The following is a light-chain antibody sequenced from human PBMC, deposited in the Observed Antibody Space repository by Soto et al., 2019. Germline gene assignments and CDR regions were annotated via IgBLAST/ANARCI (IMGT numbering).Light chain of an antibody. CDR3: QQTDSTLNS. Sequence: DIQVTQSPSSLSASVGDRVTITCRASQNIRTYLNWYQQRPGKPPKLLIHTASTLQSGVPSRFSCSGSGTDFTLTNSSLQPEDFSTYYCQQTDSTLNSFGQGTKLEI. CDR2: TAS. V-gene: IGKV1-39*01. CDR1: QNIRTY. J-gene: IGKJ2*03.